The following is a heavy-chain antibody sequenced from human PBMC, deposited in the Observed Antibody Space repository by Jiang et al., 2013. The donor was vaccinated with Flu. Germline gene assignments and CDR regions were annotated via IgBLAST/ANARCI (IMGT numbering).Heavy chain of an antibody. V-gene: IGHV3-48*03. J-gene: IGHJ6*04. Sequence: SGSTFSTYEMNWVRQAPGKGLEWVSYISSGGGTIFYADSVKGRLTVSRDNAQNSVFLQMSSLRVEDTAVYYCARGISSGWDYYYYAMDLWGKGTTVTVSS. CDR1: GSTFSTYE. CDR2: ISSGGGTI. CDR3: ARGISSGWDYYYYAMDL. D-gene: IGHD6-25*01.